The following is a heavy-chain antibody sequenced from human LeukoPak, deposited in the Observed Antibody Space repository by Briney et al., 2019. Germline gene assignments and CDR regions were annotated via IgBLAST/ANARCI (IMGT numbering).Heavy chain of an antibody. CDR2: IGGSGGST. D-gene: IGHD2-2*01. CDR1: GFTFSSYA. Sequence: GGSLRLSCAASGFTFSSYAMSWVRQAPGKGLEWVSAIGGSGGSTYYADSVKGQFTISRDNSKNTLYLQMNSLRAEDTAVYYCAKGEDIVVVPAAMGYYYGSGSYDYWGQGTLVTVSS. CDR3: AKGEDIVVVPAAMGYYYGSGSYDY. V-gene: IGHV3-23*01. J-gene: IGHJ4*02.